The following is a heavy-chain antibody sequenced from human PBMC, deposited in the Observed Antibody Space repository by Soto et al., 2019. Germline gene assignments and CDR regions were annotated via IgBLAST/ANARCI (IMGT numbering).Heavy chain of an antibody. CDR1: GYTFTGYY. CDR2: INPNSGGT. Sequence: ASVKVSCKASGYTFTGYYMHWVRQVPGQGLEWMGWINPNSGGTNYAQKFQGRVTMTRDTSISTAYMELSRLRSDDTAVYYCARDRCSGGSCYHYYYGMDVWGQGTTVTVSS. J-gene: IGHJ6*02. V-gene: IGHV1-2*02. CDR3: ARDRCSGGSCYHYYYGMDV. D-gene: IGHD2-15*01.